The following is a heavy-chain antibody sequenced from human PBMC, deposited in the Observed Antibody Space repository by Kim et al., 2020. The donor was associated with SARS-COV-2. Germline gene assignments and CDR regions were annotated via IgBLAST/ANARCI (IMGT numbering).Heavy chain of an antibody. CDR3: ARSYGSGSYSSLFDY. D-gene: IGHD3-10*01. V-gene: IGHV1-46*01. Sequence: QKFQGRVTMTRDTSTSTVYMELSSLRSEDTAVYYCARSYGSGSYSSLFDYWGQGTLVTVSS. J-gene: IGHJ4*02.